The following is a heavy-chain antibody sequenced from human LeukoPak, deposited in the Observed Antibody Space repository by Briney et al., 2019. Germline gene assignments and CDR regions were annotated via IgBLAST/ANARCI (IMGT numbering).Heavy chain of an antibody. CDR2: ISTTGGST. CDR1: GFTFSGYE. D-gene: IGHD4-23*01. V-gene: IGHV3-23*01. J-gene: IGHJ4*02. Sequence: GGSLRLSCAASGFTFSGYEMNWIRQAPGKGLEWVSAISTTGGSTYYADSVKGRFTVSRDNSKNTLSLQMDSLRVEDTALYYCAKDWTTVVTPKGYYFDSWGQGTLVTVSS. CDR3: AKDWTTVVTPKGYYFDS.